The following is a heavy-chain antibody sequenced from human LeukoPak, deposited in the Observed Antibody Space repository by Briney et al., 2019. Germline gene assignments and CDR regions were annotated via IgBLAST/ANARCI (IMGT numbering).Heavy chain of an antibody. CDR3: ARSPLGYCSSTSCYSWWFDP. CDR2: INPNSGGT. CDR1: GYTFTGYY. J-gene: IGHJ5*02. V-gene: IGHV1-2*02. Sequence: ASVKVSCKASGYTFTGYYMHWVRQAPGQGLDWMVWINPNSGGTNYAQKFQGRVTMTRDTSISTAYMELSRLRSDDTAVYYCARSPLGYCSSTSCYSWWFDPWGQGTLVTVSS. D-gene: IGHD2-2*03.